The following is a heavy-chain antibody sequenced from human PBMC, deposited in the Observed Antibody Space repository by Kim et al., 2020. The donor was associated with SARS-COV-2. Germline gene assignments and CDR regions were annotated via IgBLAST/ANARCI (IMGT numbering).Heavy chain of an antibody. CDR3: PVGGNALDY. V-gene: IGHV3-15*01. J-gene: IGHJ4*02. D-gene: IGHD2-15*01. CDR2: GTT. Sequence: GTTDYAAPVKGRSTISRDDSTNPLYLQMNSLKTEDRAVYYCPVGGNALDYWGQGTLVTVSS.